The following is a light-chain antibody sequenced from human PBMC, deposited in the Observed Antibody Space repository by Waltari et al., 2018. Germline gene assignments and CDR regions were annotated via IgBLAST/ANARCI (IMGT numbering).Light chain of an antibody. Sequence: QSVLTQPPSVSGAPGQRVTISCTGSSSNIGSGYDLHWYQQLPGTAPKPLIYGNSNRPSGVPDRFSGSKSGTSASLAITGLQAEDEAVYYCQSYDSSLSVYVVFGGGTKLTVL. V-gene: IGLV1-40*01. CDR3: QSYDSSLSVYVV. J-gene: IGLJ2*01. CDR1: SSNIGSGYD. CDR2: GNS.